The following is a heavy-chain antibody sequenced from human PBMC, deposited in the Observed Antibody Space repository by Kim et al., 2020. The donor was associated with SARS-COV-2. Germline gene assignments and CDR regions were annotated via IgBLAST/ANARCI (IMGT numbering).Heavy chain of an antibody. CDR2: IYYSGST. CDR3: ARQARITIFGVVRHFQ. J-gene: IGHJ1*01. Sequence: SETLSLTCTVSGGSISSSSYYWGWIRQPPGKGLEWIGSIYYSGSTYYNPSLKSRVTISVDTSKNQFSLKLSSVTAADTAVYYCARQARITIFGVVRHFQ. D-gene: IGHD3-3*01. V-gene: IGHV4-39*01. CDR1: GGSISSSSYY.